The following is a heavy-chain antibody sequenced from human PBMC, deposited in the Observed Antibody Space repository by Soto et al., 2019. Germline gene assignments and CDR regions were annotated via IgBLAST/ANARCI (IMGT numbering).Heavy chain of an antibody. CDR1: GGTFSSYT. J-gene: IGHJ6*02. CDR2: IIPILGIA. Sequence: QVQLVQSGAEVKKPGSSVKVSCKASGGTFSSYTISWVRQAPGQGLEWMGRIIPILGIANYAQKFQGRVTITADKSTSTAYMELSSLRSEDTAVYYCARGMSTGHYYCYGMDVWGQGTTVTVSS. V-gene: IGHV1-69*02. CDR3: ARGMSTGHYYCYGMDV.